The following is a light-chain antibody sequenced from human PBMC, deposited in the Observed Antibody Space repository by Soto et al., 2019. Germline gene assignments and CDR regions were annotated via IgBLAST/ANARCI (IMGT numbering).Light chain of an antibody. J-gene: IGKJ5*01. CDR1: QSVSSN. Sequence: IVMTQSPTTLSLSPGARATLSFRASQSVSSNLAWYQQKPGQAPRLLISGASTRATGIPARFSGSGSGTEFTLTISSLQSEDFAVYYCQQYNNWPITFGQGTRLEIK. V-gene: IGKV3-15*01. CDR3: QQYNNWPIT. CDR2: GAS.